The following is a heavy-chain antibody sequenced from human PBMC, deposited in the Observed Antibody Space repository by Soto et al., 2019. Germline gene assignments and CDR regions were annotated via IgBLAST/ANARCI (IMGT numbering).Heavy chain of an antibody. J-gene: IGHJ4*02. Sequence: EVQLLESGGGLVQPGGSLRLSCAASGFTFSSYAMNWFRQAPGKGLEWVSGIRGSGGSTYHDDSAKGRFTISRDNSKNTLYLQMASLRAEETAVYFFANGRSGWHFEYWGQGTLVTVSS. CDR1: GFTFSSYA. CDR3: ANGRSGWHFEY. D-gene: IGHD6-19*01. V-gene: IGHV3-23*01. CDR2: IRGSGGST.